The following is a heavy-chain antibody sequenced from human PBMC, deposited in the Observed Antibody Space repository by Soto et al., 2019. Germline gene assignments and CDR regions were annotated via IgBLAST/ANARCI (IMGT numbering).Heavy chain of an antibody. J-gene: IGHJ4*02. D-gene: IGHD3-16*01. V-gene: IGHV3-74*01. CDR1: GFTFSTYW. CDR2: IKTDGSVT. CDR3: ARDLGGSHDY. Sequence: GSLIRYFAASGFTFSTYWMHWVRQAPGKGLVWVSRIKTDGSVTTYADSVKGRFTISRDNAKNTLYLQMNTLRAEDTAVYYCARDLGGSHDYWGRGTLVNVSS.